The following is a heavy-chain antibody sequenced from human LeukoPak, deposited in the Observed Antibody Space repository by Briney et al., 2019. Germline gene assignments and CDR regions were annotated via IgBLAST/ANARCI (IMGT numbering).Heavy chain of an antibody. Sequence: ASVTVSCKASGYTFTGYYMHWVRQAPGQGLEWMGWINPNSGGTNYAQKFQGWVTMTRDTSISTAYMELSRLRSDDTAVYYCARVMVVAASYYFDYWGQGTLVTVSS. J-gene: IGHJ4*02. CDR3: ARVMVVAASYYFDY. D-gene: IGHD2-15*01. V-gene: IGHV1-2*04. CDR2: INPNSGGT. CDR1: GYTFTGYY.